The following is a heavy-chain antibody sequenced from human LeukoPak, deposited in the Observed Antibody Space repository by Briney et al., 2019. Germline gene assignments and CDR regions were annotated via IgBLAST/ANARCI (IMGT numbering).Heavy chain of an antibody. V-gene: IGHV1-3*04. Sequence: ASVKVSCKASGYTFTKYAMHWVRQAPGQRLEWLGWINTGNGDTRYSQTFQGRVTITRDTSASTAYMELSSLRPEDTAMYYCARDMGSGSLHYWGQGTLVTVSS. CDR3: ARDMGSGSLHY. CDR1: GYTFTKYA. D-gene: IGHD1-26*01. J-gene: IGHJ4*02. CDR2: INTGNGDT.